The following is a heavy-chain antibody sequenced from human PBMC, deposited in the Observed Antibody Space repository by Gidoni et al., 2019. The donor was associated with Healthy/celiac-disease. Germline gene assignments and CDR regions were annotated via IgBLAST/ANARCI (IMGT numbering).Heavy chain of an antibody. CDR2: IKQDGSEK. V-gene: IGHV3-7*01. CDR1: GFPFTHFW. CDR3: ATVLMVTTWGVPVSFDY. Sequence: EVQLVESGGGLVQPGGSLRLSCLASGFPFTHFWMSWVRQAPGKGLEWVANIKQDGSEKHYVDSVEGRITISRDNAKNSLYLQMSSLRAEDTAVYYCATVLMVTTWGVPVSFDYWGQGTLVTVTS. D-gene: IGHD4-17*01. J-gene: IGHJ4*02.